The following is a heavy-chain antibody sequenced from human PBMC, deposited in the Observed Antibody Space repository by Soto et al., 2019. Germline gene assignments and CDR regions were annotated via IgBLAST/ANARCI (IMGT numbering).Heavy chain of an antibody. CDR3: ARAIAVAGTYYYYYGMDV. CDR1: GFTFSSYG. CDR2: IWYDGSNK. V-gene: IGHV3-33*01. Sequence: QVQLVESGGGVVQPGRSLRLSCAASGFTFSSYGMHWVRQAPGKGLEWVAVIWYDGSNKYYADSVKGRFTISRDNSKNTLYLQMNSLRAEDTAVYYCARAIAVAGTYYYYYGMDVWGQGTTVTVSS. D-gene: IGHD6-19*01. J-gene: IGHJ6*02.